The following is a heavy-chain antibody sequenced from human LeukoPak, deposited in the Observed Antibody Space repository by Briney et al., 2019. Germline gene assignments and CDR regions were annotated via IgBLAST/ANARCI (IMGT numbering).Heavy chain of an antibody. CDR2: IYHSGST. V-gene: IGHV4-31*03. Sequence: SETLSLTCTVSGGSIRSTNYYWSWIRQDPAKGLEWIGYIYHSGSTYYNPALKSRVTISLDTSKNQFSLKLRSVTAADTAVYYCTRANYYDSTGYLPVVYPSDYWGQGTLVTVSS. CDR3: TRANYYDSTGYLPVVYPSDY. D-gene: IGHD3-22*01. J-gene: IGHJ4*02. CDR1: GGSIRSTNYY.